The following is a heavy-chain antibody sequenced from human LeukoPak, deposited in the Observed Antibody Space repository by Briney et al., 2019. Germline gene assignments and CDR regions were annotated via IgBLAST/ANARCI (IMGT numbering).Heavy chain of an antibody. CDR2: IYHSGST. V-gene: IGHV4-31*03. Sequence: SETLSLTCTVSGGSIRSTNYYWSWIRQDPAKGLEWIGYIYHSGSTYYNPALKSRVTISLDTSKNQFSLKLRSVTAADTAVYYCTRANYYDSTGYLPVVYPSDYWGQGTLVTVSS. CDR3: TRANYYDSTGYLPVVYPSDY. D-gene: IGHD3-22*01. J-gene: IGHJ4*02. CDR1: GGSIRSTNYY.